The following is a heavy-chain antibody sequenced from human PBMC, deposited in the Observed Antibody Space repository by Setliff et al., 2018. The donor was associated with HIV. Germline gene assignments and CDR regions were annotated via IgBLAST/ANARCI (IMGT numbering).Heavy chain of an antibody. D-gene: IGHD2-21*01. V-gene: IGHV1-69*13. Sequence: SVKVSCKTSGYIFTGFGLTWVRQAPGQGLEWMGWISAIFSTSNYAQRFQGRVTITADESTSTAYMELYNLRSEDTAMYYCTRGRGIIGALVYWGQGTLVTVSS. CDR1: GYIFTGFG. CDR2: ISAIFSTS. J-gene: IGHJ4*02. CDR3: TRGRGIIGALVY.